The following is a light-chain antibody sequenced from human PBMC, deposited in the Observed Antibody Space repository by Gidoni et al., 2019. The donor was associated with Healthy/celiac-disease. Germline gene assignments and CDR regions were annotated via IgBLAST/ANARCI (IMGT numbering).Light chain of an antibody. V-gene: IGKV3-20*01. CDR2: GAS. CDR3: QQYGSSSIFT. J-gene: IGKJ3*01. Sequence: EIVLTQSPGTLALSPGERATLSCRASQSVSSSYLAWYQQKPGHAPRLLIYGASSRATGIPDRFSGSGSGTDFTLTLSRLEPEDFAVYYCQQYGSSSIFTFGPGTKVDIK. CDR1: QSVSSSY.